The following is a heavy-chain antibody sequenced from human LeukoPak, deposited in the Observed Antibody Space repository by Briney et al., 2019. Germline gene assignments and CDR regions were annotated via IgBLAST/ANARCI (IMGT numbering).Heavy chain of an antibody. CDR1: GFTFSSSA. V-gene: IGHV1-58*02. CDR2: IVVGSGNT. Sequence: GASVKVSCKTSGFTFSSSAMQWVRQARGQRLEWIGWIVVGSGNTNYAQKFQERVTITRDMSTNTAYMELRSLRSEDTAVYYCARDMGFGAAMVKMMAFDIWGQGTMVTVSS. CDR3: ARDMGFGAAMVKMMAFDI. D-gene: IGHD5-18*01. J-gene: IGHJ3*02.